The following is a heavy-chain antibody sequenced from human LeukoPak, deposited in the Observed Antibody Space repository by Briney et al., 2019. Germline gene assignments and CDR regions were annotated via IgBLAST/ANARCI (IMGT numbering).Heavy chain of an antibody. V-gene: IGHV2-70*11. CDR3: ARLMRDSSGWYYFDY. D-gene: IGHD6-19*01. Sequence: SGPALVKPTQTLTLTCTFSGFSLSTSGMCVSWIRQPPGKALEWLARIDWDDDKYYSTSLKTRLTISKDTSKNQVVLTMTNVDPVDTATYYCARLMRDSSGWYYFDYWGQGTLVTVSS. CDR1: GFSLSTSGMC. J-gene: IGHJ4*02. CDR2: IDWDDDK.